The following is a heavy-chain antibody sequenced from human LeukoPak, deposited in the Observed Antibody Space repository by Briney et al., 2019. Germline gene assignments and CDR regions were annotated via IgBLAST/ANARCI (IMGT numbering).Heavy chain of an antibody. D-gene: IGHD5-18*01. J-gene: IGHJ5*02. CDR2: ISSGTISVTTV. V-gene: IGHV3-11*01. Sequence: GVSLRLSCAASGFTFNDYYMSWIRQAPGKGLEWVSYISSGTISVTTVYYADSVKGRFTISRDNAKNSLYLQMNSLRPEDTAVYFCAREGVGFSYGYAYHWGQGTLVTVSS. CDR3: AREGVGFSYGYAYH. CDR1: GFTFNDYY.